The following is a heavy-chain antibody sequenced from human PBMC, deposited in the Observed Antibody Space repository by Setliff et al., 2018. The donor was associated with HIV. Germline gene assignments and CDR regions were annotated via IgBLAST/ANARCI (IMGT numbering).Heavy chain of an antibody. V-gene: IGHV1-2*06. CDR2: INPNSGDT. D-gene: IGHD2-8*01. J-gene: IGHJ3*01. CDR1: GYTFTGHY. CDR3: ARRGVGTSDAFDL. Sequence: ASVKVSCKASGYTFTGHYLHWVRQAPGQGLEWVGRINPNSGDTNYAQKFQGRVTMTRDTSINTAYMDLGRLRSDDTAVYYCARRGVGTSDAFDLWGQGTMVTVSS.